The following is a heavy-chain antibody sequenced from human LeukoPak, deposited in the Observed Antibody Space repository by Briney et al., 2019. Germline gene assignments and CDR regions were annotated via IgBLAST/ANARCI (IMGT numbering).Heavy chain of an antibody. CDR2: ISWNSGSI. V-gene: IGHV3-9*01. CDR1: GFTFDDYA. D-gene: IGHD2-2*01. CDR3: AKGYCSSTSCYFQH. J-gene: IGHJ1*01. Sequence: GGSLRLSCAASGFTFDDYAMHWVRQAPGKGLEWVSGISWNSGSIGYADSVKGRFTISRDNAKNSLYLQMNSLRAEDTALYYCAKGYCSSTSCYFQHWGQGTLVTVSS.